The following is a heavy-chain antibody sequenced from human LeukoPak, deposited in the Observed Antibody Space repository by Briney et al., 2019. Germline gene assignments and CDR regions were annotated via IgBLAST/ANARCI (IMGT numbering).Heavy chain of an antibody. CDR3: ARDRGGTAMALYYFDY. J-gene: IGHJ4*02. Sequence: PGGSLRLSCTASGFTFTSYTMNWVRQAPGKGLEWVSSISSSSSYLYYADSVKGRFTISRDNAKNSLYLQMNSLRAEDTAVYHCARDRGGTAMALYYFDYWGQGTLVTVSS. D-gene: IGHD5-18*01. CDR2: ISSSSSYL. CDR1: GFTFTSYT. V-gene: IGHV3-21*01.